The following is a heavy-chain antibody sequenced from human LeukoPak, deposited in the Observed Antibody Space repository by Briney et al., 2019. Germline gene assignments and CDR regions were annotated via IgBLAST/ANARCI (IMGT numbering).Heavy chain of an antibody. D-gene: IGHD6-13*01. Sequence: RRASVKVSCKASGYTFTSYDINWVRQATGQGLEWMGWMNPNSGNTGYAQKFQGRVTMTRNTSISTAYMELSSLRSEDTAVYYCARGIVAVGNIDYWGQGTLVTVSS. CDR1: GYTFTSYD. V-gene: IGHV1-8*01. J-gene: IGHJ4*02. CDR2: MNPNSGNT. CDR3: ARGIVAVGNIDY.